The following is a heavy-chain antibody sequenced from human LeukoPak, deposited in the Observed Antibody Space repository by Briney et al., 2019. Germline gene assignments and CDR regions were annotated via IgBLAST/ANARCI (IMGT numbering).Heavy chain of an antibody. J-gene: IGHJ4*02. Sequence: GGSLRLSCAASGFTFGTHAMTWVRQAPGKGLEWVSGMSGRGDTSYYTDSVKGRFTISRDNSKNTLFLQMNSLRAEDTAVYYCAKLAGIRGWFVYYFDYWGQGTLVTVS. CDR1: GFTFGTHA. V-gene: IGHV3-23*01. D-gene: IGHD6-19*01. CDR2: MSGRGDTS. CDR3: AKLAGIRGWFVYYFDY.